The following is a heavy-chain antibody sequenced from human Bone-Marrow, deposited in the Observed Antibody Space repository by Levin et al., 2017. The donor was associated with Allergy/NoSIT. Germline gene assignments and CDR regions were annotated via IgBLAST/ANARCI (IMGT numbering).Heavy chain of an antibody. Sequence: GGSLRLSCKTSGYTFTDYGISWVRQAPGQGPEWMGWISTDNGKTNYAQMLQGRVTMTTDTSTSTAYMELRSLTSDDTAVYYCARDWYGSGGRCHNCFDPWGQGTLVTVSS. CDR3: ARDWYGSGGRCHNCFDP. J-gene: IGHJ5*02. CDR2: ISTDNGKT. V-gene: IGHV1-18*01. D-gene: IGHD2-15*01. CDR1: GYTFTDYG.